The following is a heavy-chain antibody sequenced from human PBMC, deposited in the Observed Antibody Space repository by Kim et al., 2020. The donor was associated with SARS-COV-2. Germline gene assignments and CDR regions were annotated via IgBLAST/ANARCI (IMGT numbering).Heavy chain of an antibody. Sequence: SQTLSLTCTVSGDSMTSSSYYWGWIRQPPGKGLEWVGSVYYTGVTFYNPSLKSRLSISLDMSKNQFSLKVTSVTAADTAIYYCARRLYNGSGINYNWFDP. CDR2: VYYTGVT. D-gene: IGHD3-10*01. V-gene: IGHV4-39*01. J-gene: IGHJ5*02. CDR3: ARRLYNGSGINYNWFDP. CDR1: GDSMTSSSYY.